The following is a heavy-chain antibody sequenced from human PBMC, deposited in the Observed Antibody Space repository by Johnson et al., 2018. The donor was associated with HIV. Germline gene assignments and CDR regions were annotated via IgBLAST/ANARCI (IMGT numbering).Heavy chain of an antibody. CDR2: ISYDGSNK. Sequence: QMLLVESGGGVVQPGRSLRLSCAASGFTFSSYAMHWVRQAPGKGLEWVAVISYDGSNKYYADSLKGRFTISRDNSKNTLYLQMNSLRAEDTAVDYCASFVVVVAATGACESWGQGTMVTVSS. V-gene: IGHV3-30*04. D-gene: IGHD2-15*01. CDR3: ASFVVVVAATGACES. J-gene: IGHJ3*02. CDR1: GFTFSSYA.